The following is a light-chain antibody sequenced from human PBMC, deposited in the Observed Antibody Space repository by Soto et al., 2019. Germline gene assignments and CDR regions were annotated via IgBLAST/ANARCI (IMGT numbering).Light chain of an antibody. CDR1: QSISSW. CDR2: KAS. J-gene: IGKJ3*01. CDR3: QQPRFT. Sequence: DIQMTQSPSTLSASVGDRVTITCRASQSISSWLAWYQQKPGKAPKLLIYKASSLESGVPSRFSGSGSGTEFTLTISSLQPDDFANYYCQQPRFTFGPGTKVDIK. V-gene: IGKV1-5*03.